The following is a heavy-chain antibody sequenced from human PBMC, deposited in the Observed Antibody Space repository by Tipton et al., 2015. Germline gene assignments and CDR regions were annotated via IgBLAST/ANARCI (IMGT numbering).Heavy chain of an antibody. V-gene: IGHV1-8*01. CDR1: GYTFTSPD. Sequence: QLVQSGAEVKKPGASVKVSCKASGYTFTSPDINWVRQAPGQGLEWMGWMNPTSGNTGYAQKFQGRVTMTTDTSTSTAYMELRSLRSDDTAVYYCARGSYFDKWGQGTLVTVSS. J-gene: IGHJ4*02. CDR3: ARGSYFDK. CDR2: MNPTSGNT.